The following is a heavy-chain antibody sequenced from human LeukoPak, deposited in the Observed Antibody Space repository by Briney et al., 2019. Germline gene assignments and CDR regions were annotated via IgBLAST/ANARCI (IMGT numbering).Heavy chain of an antibody. CDR2: IYYSGST. J-gene: IGHJ4*02. CDR1: GGSISSSSYY. D-gene: IGHD1-20*01. Sequence: SETLSLTCTVSGGSISSSSYYWGWIRQPPGKGLEWIGSIYYSGSTYYNPSLKSRVTISVGTSKNQFSLKLSSVTAADTAVYYCARRGNNWNEIDYWGQGTLVTVSS. V-gene: IGHV4-39*01. CDR3: ARRGNNWNEIDY.